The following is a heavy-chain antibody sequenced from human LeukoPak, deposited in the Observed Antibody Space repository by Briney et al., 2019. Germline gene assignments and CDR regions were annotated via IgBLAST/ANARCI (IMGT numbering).Heavy chain of an antibody. J-gene: IGHJ4*02. V-gene: IGHV1-2*02. CDR2: INPNSGGT. Sequence: GASVKVSCKASGYTFTGYYMHWVRQAPGQGLEWMGWINPNSGGTSYAQKFQGRVTMTRDTSISTAYMELSRLRSDDTAVYYCAREGYSGYDYNYWGQGTLVTVSS. CDR3: AREGYSGYDYNY. CDR1: GYTFTGYY. D-gene: IGHD5-12*01.